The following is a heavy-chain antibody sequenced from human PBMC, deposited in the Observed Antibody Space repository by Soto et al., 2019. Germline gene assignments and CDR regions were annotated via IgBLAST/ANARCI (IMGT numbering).Heavy chain of an antibody. CDR3: ARADYDDYYFNY. D-gene: IGHD4-17*01. V-gene: IGHV4-59*01. CDR1: GGSISSYY. J-gene: IGHJ4*02. CDR2: IYYTGST. Sequence: SETLSLTCTVSGGSISSYYWSWIRQPPGKGLEWIGYIYYTGSTNYNPSLKSRLTISVDTSKSHFSLKLSSVTTADTAVYYCARADYDDYYFNYWGQGTLVTVSS.